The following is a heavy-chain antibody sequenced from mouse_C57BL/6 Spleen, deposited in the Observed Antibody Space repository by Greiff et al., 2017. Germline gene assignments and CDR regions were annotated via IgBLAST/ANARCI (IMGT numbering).Heavy chain of an antibody. V-gene: IGHV1-19*01. D-gene: IGHD2-1*01. CDR1: GYTFTDYY. Sequence: EVQLQQSGPVLVKPGASVKMSCKASGYTFTDYYMNWVKQSHGKSLEWIGVINPYNGGTSYNQKFKGKATLTVDKSSSTAYMELNSLTSEDSAVYYCARGGYGNYVRYFDYWGQGTTLTVSS. CDR2: INPYNGGT. CDR3: ARGGYGNYVRYFDY. J-gene: IGHJ2*01.